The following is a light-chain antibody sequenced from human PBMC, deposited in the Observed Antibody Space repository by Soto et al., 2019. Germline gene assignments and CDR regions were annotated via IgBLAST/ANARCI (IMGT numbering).Light chain of an antibody. Sequence: DLQVTQSPSSLSASVGDRVTITCRASQYISSYLNWYQQRPGKAPKLLIYAASRLQSGVPSRFSGSGSGTDFTLTISSLQPEDFVTYYCQQTYSSPRTFGQGTKVEIK. CDR3: QQTYSSPRT. V-gene: IGKV1-39*01. J-gene: IGKJ1*01. CDR1: QYISSY. CDR2: AAS.